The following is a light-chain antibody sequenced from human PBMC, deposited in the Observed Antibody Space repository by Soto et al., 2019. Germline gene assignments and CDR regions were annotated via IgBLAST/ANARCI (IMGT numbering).Light chain of an antibody. CDR1: QSISSW. Sequence: DIPMTQSPSTLSASVGDRVTITCRASQSISSWLAWYQQKPGKAPKLLIDKASSLESGVPSRFSGSGSGTEFTLTISSLQPDDFATYYCQQYSSYWYTFGQGTKLEIK. V-gene: IGKV1-5*03. CDR2: KAS. CDR3: QQYSSYWYT. J-gene: IGKJ2*01.